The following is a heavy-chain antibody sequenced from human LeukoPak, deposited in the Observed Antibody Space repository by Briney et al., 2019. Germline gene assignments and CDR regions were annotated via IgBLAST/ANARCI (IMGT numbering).Heavy chain of an antibody. D-gene: IGHD2/OR15-2a*01. CDR1: GFTFSNYG. CDR3: AKDLSPGHY. Sequence: GGSLRLSCAVSGFTFSNYGMNWVRQAPGKGLEWVSAISGSGDNTYYADSVRGRFTISRDNSKNTLYLQMNSLRAGDTAVYFCAKDLSPGHYWGQGILVTVSS. V-gene: IGHV3-23*01. CDR2: ISGSGDNT. J-gene: IGHJ4*02.